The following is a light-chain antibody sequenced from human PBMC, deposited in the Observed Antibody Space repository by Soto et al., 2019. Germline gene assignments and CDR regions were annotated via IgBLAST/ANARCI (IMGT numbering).Light chain of an antibody. CDR2: DAS. Sequence: DIPMTQSPSSLSASVGDRVTITCQASQDISDYLNWYQQKAGKAPKLLIYDASNLETGVPSRFSGSGSGTDFTFTISSLQPEDIATYYCQQYDNLLRTFGPGTKVDIK. J-gene: IGKJ3*01. CDR1: QDISDY. CDR3: QQYDNLLRT. V-gene: IGKV1-33*01.